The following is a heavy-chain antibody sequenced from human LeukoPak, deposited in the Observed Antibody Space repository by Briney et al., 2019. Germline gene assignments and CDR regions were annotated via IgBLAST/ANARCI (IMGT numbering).Heavy chain of an antibody. CDR3: ARGGRQRAFDI. J-gene: IGHJ3*02. Sequence: SETLSLTCTVSGGSLSSRSYYWGWIRQPPGKGLEWIVNIHYSGSTHYNPSLKSRVTISVDTSKNQFSLKLSSVTAADTAVYYCARGGRQRAFDIWGQGTMVTVSS. CDR1: GGSLSSRSYY. CDR2: IHYSGST. V-gene: IGHV4-39*01. D-gene: IGHD2-2*01.